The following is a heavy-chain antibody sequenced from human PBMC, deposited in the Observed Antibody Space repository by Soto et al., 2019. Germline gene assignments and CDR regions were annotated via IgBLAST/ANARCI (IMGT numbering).Heavy chain of an antibody. V-gene: IGHV3-30-3*01. CDR2: ISYDGSNK. Sequence: GGSLRLSCAASGFTFSSYAMHWVRQAPGKGLEWVAVISYDGSNKYYADSVKGRFTISRDNSMELTRLTSDDTAIYYCARGDSTDCSNGVCSFFYNHDMDVWGQGTTVTVSS. CDR1: GFTFSSYA. CDR3: ARGDSTDCSNGVCSFFYNHDMDV. D-gene: IGHD2-8*01. J-gene: IGHJ6*02.